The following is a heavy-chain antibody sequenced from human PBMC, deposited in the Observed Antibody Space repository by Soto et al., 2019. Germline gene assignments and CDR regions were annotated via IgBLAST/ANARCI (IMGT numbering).Heavy chain of an antibody. J-gene: IGHJ3*01. CDR3: ARGDRGAFDL. Sequence: SRHRISQAPGKGLEWVSYISSSSSTIFYTDSVKGRFTISRDNAKNTLYLQMNSLRAEDTAVYYCARGDRGAFDLWGQGTMVTVSS. D-gene: IGHD2-21*02. CDR2: ISSSSSTI. V-gene: IGHV3-48*04. CDR1: S.